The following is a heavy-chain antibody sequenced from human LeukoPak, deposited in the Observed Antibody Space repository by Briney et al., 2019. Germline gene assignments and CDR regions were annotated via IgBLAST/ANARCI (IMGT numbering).Heavy chain of an antibody. Sequence: ASVKVSCKTSGYTFTGYYMHWVRQAPGQGLEWMGWINPYSGDTVYAQKFQGRFTMTRDTSISTAYMELKRLRSDDTAVYFCARGTMNLDYWGQGTLVAVSS. CDR2: INPYSGDT. CDR3: ARGTMNLDY. J-gene: IGHJ4*02. V-gene: IGHV1-2*02. D-gene: IGHD3-22*01. CDR1: GYTFTGYY.